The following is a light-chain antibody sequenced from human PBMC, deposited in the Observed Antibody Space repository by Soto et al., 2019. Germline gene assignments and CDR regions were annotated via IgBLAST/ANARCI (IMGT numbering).Light chain of an antibody. J-gene: IGLJ2*01. V-gene: IGLV1-44*01. CDR2: GHN. Sequence: QSVLTQPPSASGTPGQRVTISCSGSSSSIGSNTVNWYQQLPGTAPKLLIYGHNQRTSGVPDRFSGSKSGTSSSLAISGLQSEDESAYYCAAWYDSLKGRVFGVGTKLTVL. CDR1: SSSIGSNT. CDR3: AAWYDSLKGRV.